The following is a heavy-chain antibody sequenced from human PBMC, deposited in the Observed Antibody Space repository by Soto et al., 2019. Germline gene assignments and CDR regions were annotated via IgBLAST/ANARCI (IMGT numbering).Heavy chain of an antibody. CDR2: IRSKAYGGTT. CDR3: TSTVTTQTGGGY. V-gene: IGHV3-49*04. CDR1: GFTFGDYA. D-gene: IGHD4-4*01. J-gene: IGHJ4*02. Sequence: PGGSLRLSCTASGFTFGDYAMSWVRQAPGKGLEWLGFIRSKAYGGTTEYAASVKGRFTISRDDSKSIAYLQMNSLKTEDTAVYYCTSTVTTQTGGGYWGQGTLVTVSS.